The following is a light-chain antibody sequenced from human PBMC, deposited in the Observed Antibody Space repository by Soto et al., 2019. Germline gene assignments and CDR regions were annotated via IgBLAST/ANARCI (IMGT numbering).Light chain of an antibody. V-gene: IGLV2-8*01. CDR1: NSDVGDYKY. CDR2: EVT. J-gene: IGLJ2*01. Sequence: QSALTQPPSASGSPGQSVTISCTGTNSDVGDYKYVSWYQQHPGKAPKLIIYEVTKRPSGVPDRFSGSKSGNTASLTVSGLQAEDEADYYCSSYAGSNLVFGGGTKLTVL. CDR3: SSYAGSNLV.